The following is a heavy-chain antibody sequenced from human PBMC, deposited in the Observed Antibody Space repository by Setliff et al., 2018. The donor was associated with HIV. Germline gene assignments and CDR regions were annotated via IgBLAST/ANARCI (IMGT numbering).Heavy chain of an antibody. V-gene: IGHV1-2*02. CDR2: INPNSGGTNYGGT. CDR3: ARGHSHGYGYSGSYGPFDI. CDR1: GYAFTTFD. Sequence: ASVKVSCKASGYAFTTFDINWVRQATGQGLEWMGWINPNSGGTNYGGTNYAQKFQGRVTMTRDTSIITAYMELSSLRYDDTAVYYCARGHSHGYGYSGSYGPFDIWGQGTMVT. D-gene: IGHD1-26*01. J-gene: IGHJ3*02.